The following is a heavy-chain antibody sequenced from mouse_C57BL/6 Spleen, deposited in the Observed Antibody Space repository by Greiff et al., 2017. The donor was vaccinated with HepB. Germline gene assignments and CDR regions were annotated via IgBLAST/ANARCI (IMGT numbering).Heavy chain of an antibody. Sequence: VKLQQPGAELVKPGASVKLSCKASGYTFTSYWMHWVKQRPGQGLEWIGMIHPNSGSTNYNEKFKSKATLTVDKSSSTAYMQLSSLTSEDSAVYYCARSGDYDAWFAYWGQGTLVTVSA. J-gene: IGHJ3*01. D-gene: IGHD2-4*01. CDR2: IHPNSGST. CDR1: GYTFTSYW. V-gene: IGHV1-64*01. CDR3: ARSGDYDAWFAY.